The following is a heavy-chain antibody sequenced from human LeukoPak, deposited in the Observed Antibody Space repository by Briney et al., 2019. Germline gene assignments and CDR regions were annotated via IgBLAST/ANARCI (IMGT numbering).Heavy chain of an antibody. CDR2: IYTRGST. D-gene: IGHD1-1*01. CDR3: ARGRVATVTSYYYYYMDV. Sequence: SETLSLTCTVSGGSISSYYWSWIRQPAGKGLEWIGRIYTRGSTNYNPSLKSRVTMSVDTSKNQFSLKLNSVTAADTAVYYCARGRVATVTSYYYYYMDVWGKGTTVTVSS. J-gene: IGHJ6*03. CDR1: GGSISSYY. V-gene: IGHV4-4*07.